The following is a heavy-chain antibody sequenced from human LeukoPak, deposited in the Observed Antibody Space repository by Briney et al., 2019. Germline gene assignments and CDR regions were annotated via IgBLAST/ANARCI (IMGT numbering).Heavy chain of an antibody. CDR1: GGTFSSYA. CDR2: IIPIFGTA. V-gene: IGHV1-69*05. J-gene: IGHJ6*03. CDR3: ASGTYYDFWSGYYRRLDYYYYMDV. Sequence: SVTVSCKASGGTFSSYAISWVRQAPGQGLEWMGGIIPIFGTANYAQKFQGRVTITTDESTSTAYMELSSLRSEDTAVYYCASGTYYDFWSGYYRRLDYYYYMDVWGKGTTVTVSS. D-gene: IGHD3-3*01.